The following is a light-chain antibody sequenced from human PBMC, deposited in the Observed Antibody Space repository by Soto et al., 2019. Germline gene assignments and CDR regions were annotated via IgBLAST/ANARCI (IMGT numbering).Light chain of an antibody. V-gene: IGKV3-20*01. J-gene: IGKJ4*01. CDR1: QSVSSSF. CDR2: GAS. Sequence: IVLTKSPGTLSLSPGESATLSCRASQSVSSSFLAWYQQKPGQAPRLLIYGASSRATGIPDRFSGSGSGTDFTLTISRLEPEDFAVYYCQQYDSSPLTFGGGTKVDIK. CDR3: QQYDSSPLT.